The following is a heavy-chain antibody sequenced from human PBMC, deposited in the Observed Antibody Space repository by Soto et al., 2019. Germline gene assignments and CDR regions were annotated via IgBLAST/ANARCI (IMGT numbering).Heavy chain of an antibody. Sequence: SETLSLTCTVSGGSISSYYWSWIRQPPGKGLEWIGYIYYSGSTNYNPSLKSRVTISVDTSKNQFSLKLSSVTAADTAVYYCARGHIVVVPAATHEVYYYYYYMDVWGKGTTVTVSS. V-gene: IGHV4-59*01. D-gene: IGHD2-2*01. J-gene: IGHJ6*03. CDR3: ARGHIVVVPAATHEVYYYYYYMDV. CDR2: IYYSGST. CDR1: GGSISSYY.